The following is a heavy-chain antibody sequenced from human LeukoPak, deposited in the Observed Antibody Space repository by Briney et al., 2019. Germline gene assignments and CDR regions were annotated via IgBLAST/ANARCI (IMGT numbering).Heavy chain of an antibody. CDR3: AKDPNYGGAIVYDY. J-gene: IGHJ4*02. V-gene: IGHV3-23*01. Sequence: GGSLRLSCAASGFTLSSYAMSWVRHAPGKGLEWVSDISGSGGGTYYADSVKSRFTISKDNSKNTLYLQMNSLRAVDTAAYYCAKDPNYGGAIVYDYWGQGTLVTVSS. CDR2: ISGSGGGT. CDR1: GFTLSSYA. D-gene: IGHD2-21*01.